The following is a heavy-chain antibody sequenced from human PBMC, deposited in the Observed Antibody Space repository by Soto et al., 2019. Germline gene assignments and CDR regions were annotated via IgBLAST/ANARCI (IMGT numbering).Heavy chain of an antibody. CDR2: IYYSGST. V-gene: IGHV4-39*01. CDR1: GGSISSSSYY. Sequence: QLQLQESGPGLVKPSETLSLTCTVSGGSISSSSYYWGWIRQPPGKGLEWIGSIYYSGSTYYNPSLKSRVTISVDTSKNQFSLKLSSVTAADTAVYYCARHGYRLRYFDWSLYYFDYWGQGTLVTVSS. D-gene: IGHD3-9*01. CDR3: ARHGYRLRYFDWSLYYFDY. J-gene: IGHJ4*02.